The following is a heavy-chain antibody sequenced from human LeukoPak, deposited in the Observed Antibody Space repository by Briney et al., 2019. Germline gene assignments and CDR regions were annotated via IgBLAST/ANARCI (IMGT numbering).Heavy chain of an antibody. CDR1: GYTFTSYG. Sequence: ASVKVSCKASGYTFTSYGISWVRQAPGQGLEWMGWISAYNGNTNYAQKLQGRVTMTTDTSTSTAYMELSSLRSEDTAVYYCARRVVVVAAVHDAFDIWGQGTMVTVSS. J-gene: IGHJ3*02. D-gene: IGHD2-15*01. CDR2: ISAYNGNT. V-gene: IGHV1-18*01. CDR3: ARRVVVVAAVHDAFDI.